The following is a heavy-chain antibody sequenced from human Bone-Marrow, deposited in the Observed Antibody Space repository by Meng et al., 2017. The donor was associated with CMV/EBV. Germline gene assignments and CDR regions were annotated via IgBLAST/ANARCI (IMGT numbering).Heavy chain of an antibody. CDR2: IIPILGTA. V-gene: IGHV1-69*10. Sequence: SVKVSCKASGGTFSNYAISWVRQAPGQGLEWMGGIIPILGTANYAQKFQGTVTITADKSTSTAYMDLSSLRSEDTAVYYCARGNYHLTRYYYYYDMAVWGQRNTVHVAS. CDR1: GGTFSNYA. D-gene: IGHD1-7*01. J-gene: IGHJ6*02. CDR3: ARGNYHLTRYYYYYDMAV.